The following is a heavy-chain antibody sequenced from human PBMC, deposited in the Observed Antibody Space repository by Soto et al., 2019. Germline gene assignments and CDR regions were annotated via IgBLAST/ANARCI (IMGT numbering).Heavy chain of an antibody. J-gene: IGHJ4*02. CDR2: IIPILGIA. CDR3: VRESEMATSRYFDY. D-gene: IGHD5-12*01. V-gene: IGHV1-69*08. Sequence: QVQLVQSGAEVKKPGSSVKVSCKASGGTFSSYTISWVRQAPGQGLEWMGRIIPILGIANYAQKFQGRVTITADKSTSTAYMELSSLRSEDTAVYYCVRESEMATSRYFDYWGQGTLVTVSS. CDR1: GGTFSSYT.